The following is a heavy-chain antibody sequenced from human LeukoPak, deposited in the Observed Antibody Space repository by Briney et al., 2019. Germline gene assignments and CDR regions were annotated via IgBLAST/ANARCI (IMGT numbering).Heavy chain of an antibody. CDR3: ASHPTVYDAFDI. Sequence: SETLSFTCTVSGGSISSYYWSWIRQPPGKGLEWIGYIYYSGSTNYNPSLKSRATISVDTSKNQFSLKLSSVTAADTAVYYCASHPTVYDAFDIWGQGTMVTVSS. CDR2: IYYSGST. CDR1: GGSISSYY. V-gene: IGHV4-59*08. D-gene: IGHD4-17*01. J-gene: IGHJ3*02.